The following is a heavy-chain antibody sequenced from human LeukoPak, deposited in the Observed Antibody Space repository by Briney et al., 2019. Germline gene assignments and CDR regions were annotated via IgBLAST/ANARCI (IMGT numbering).Heavy chain of an antibody. D-gene: IGHD6-13*01. CDR1: GFTFSSYS. V-gene: IGHV3-23*01. J-gene: IGHJ4*02. CDR2: ISGGGGET. CDR3: AKTGAAAHPGGFDY. Sequence: PGGTLRLSCAASGFTFSSYSMSWVRQAPGKGLEWVSVISGGGGETFYADSVKGRFTISRDNSKNTLYLQMNSLRAEDTAVYYCAKTGAAAHPGGFDYWGQGTLVTVSS.